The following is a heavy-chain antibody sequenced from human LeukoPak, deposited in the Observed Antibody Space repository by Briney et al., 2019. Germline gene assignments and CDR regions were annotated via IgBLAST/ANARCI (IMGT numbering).Heavy chain of an antibody. CDR3: ARDRDLIVVVPAAIFGY. Sequence: ASVKVSCKTSGFTFTSNGISWVRQAPGQGLEWMGWINPNSGGTNYAQKFQGRVTMTRDTSISTAYMELSRPRSDDTAVYYCARDRDLIVVVPAAIFGYWGQGTLVTVSS. V-gene: IGHV1-2*02. CDR2: INPNSGGT. D-gene: IGHD2-2*01. CDR1: GFTFTSNG. J-gene: IGHJ4*02.